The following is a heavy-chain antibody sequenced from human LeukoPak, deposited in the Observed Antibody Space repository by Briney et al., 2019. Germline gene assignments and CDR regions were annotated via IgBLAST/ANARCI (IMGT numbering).Heavy chain of an antibody. V-gene: IGHV3-21*01. Sequence: PGGSLRLSCAASGFTFSSYSMNWVRQAPGKGLEWVSSISSSSSYIYYADSVKGRFTISRDNAKNSLYLQMNSLRVEDTAVYYCAKDPQSVAFFLDDAFDLWGQGTIVTVSA. CDR2: ISSSSSYI. J-gene: IGHJ3*01. D-gene: IGHD2/OR15-2a*01. CDR3: AKDPQSVAFFLDDAFDL. CDR1: GFTFSSYS.